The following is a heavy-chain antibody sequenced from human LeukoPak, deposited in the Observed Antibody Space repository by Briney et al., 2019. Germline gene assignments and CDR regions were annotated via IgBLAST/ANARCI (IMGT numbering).Heavy chain of an antibody. CDR1: GGSISSYY. D-gene: IGHD1-20*01. J-gene: IGHJ3*02. Sequence: SETLSLTCTVSGGSISSYYWSWIRQPPGKGLEWIGYIYYSGSTNYNPSLKSRVTISVDTSKDQFSLKLSSVTAADTAVYYCARPMVTGTNDAFDIWGQGTLVTVSS. CDR2: IYYSGST. V-gene: IGHV4-59*08. CDR3: ARPMVTGTNDAFDI.